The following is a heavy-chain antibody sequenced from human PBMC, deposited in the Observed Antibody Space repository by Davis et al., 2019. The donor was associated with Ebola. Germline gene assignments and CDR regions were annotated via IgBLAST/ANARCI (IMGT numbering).Heavy chain of an antibody. CDR3: ARQGAYDYGDYEYYYYGMDV. CDR2: ISSSGSTI. V-gene: IGHV3-11*01. D-gene: IGHD4-17*01. J-gene: IGHJ6*02. Sequence: PGGSLRLSCAASGFTFSDYYMSWIRQAPGKGLEWVSYISSSGSTIYYADSVKGRFTISRDNAKNSLYLQMNSLRAEDTAVYYCARQGAYDYGDYEYYYYGMDVWGQGTTVTVSS. CDR1: GFTFSDYY.